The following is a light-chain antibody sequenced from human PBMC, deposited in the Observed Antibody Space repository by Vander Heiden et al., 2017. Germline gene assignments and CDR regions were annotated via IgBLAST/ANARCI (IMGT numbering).Light chain of an antibody. J-gene: IGLJ3*02. CDR1: NIGSRS. V-gene: IGLV3-21*02. CDR3: QVWDSSSDHPV. CDR2: DDS. Sequence: SYVLSQPPSVSVAPGQTARITCGGNNIGSRSVHWYQQKPGQAPVLVVYDDSDRPSGTTERFSGSNSGNTATLTISRVEAGDEADYYCQVWDSSSDHPVFGGGTKLTVL.